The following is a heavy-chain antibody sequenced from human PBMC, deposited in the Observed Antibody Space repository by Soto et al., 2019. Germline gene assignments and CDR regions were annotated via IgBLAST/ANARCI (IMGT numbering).Heavy chain of an antibody. V-gene: IGHV3-23*01. CDR1: GFPFDSYG. Sequence: GGSLRLSCAASGFPFDSYGMSWVRQAPGKGLEWVSAISASGASTYYADSVEGRFAISRHTSKNTVDLQMNSLRAEDTALYYCARGSSGYGYDAFDMWGPGTMVTVSS. D-gene: IGHD5-12*01. CDR2: ISASGAST. J-gene: IGHJ3*02. CDR3: ARGSSGYGYDAFDM.